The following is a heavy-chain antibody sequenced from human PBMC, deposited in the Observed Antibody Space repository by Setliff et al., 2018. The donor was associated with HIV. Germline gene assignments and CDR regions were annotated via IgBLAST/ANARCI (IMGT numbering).Heavy chain of an antibody. CDR3: AKVETGWYGIGY. D-gene: IGHD6-19*01. V-gene: IGHV3-15*01. Sequence: SCAASGFTFSNAWMSWVRQAPGKGLEWVGRIKSKTDGGTTDYAAPVRGRFTVSRDNSKNTLYLQMNSLKVDDTAIYYCAKVETGWYGIGYWGQGSLVTVSS. CDR1: GFTFSNAW. J-gene: IGHJ4*02. CDR2: IKSKTDGGTT.